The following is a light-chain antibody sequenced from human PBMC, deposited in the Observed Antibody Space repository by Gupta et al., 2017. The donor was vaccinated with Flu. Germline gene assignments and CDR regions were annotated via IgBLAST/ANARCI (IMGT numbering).Light chain of an antibody. CDR2: EVN. V-gene: IGLV2-23*02. J-gene: IGLJ1*01. Sequence: QSALTQPASVSGSPGQSITISCSGTSSNVGGYNFVSWYQQHPGKAPKLMSYEVNKRPSGVSNRFSGSKSGNKESLTISGLQADDESDEYCCSCGGSSTYVFGTGTKVTVL. CDR3: CSCGGSSTYV. CDR1: SSNVGGYNF.